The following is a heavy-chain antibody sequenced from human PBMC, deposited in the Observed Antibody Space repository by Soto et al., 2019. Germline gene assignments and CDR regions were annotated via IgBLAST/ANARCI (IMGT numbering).Heavy chain of an antibody. CDR1: GGTFSSYT. Sequence: QVQLVHSGAEVKKPGSSVKVSCKASGGTFSSYTISWVRQAPGQGLEWMGRIIPILGIANYAQKFQGRVTITADKSTSTAYMELSSLRSEDTAVYYCASIRYFDWLSSGPFDYWGQGTLVTVSS. V-gene: IGHV1-69*02. J-gene: IGHJ4*02. D-gene: IGHD3-9*01. CDR2: IIPILGIA. CDR3: ASIRYFDWLSSGPFDY.